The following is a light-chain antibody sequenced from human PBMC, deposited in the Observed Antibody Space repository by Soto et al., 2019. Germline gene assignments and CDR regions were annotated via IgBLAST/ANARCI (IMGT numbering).Light chain of an antibody. J-gene: IGKJ2*01. V-gene: IGKV3-20*01. CDR3: HQYATSPFT. CDR2: ATS. CDR1: ETIGRAY. Sequence: IVLTQSPGTLSLSPGARATVSCRASETIGRAYFAWYQHRPGRTPRLVLSATSNRAAGIPDRFGGSGSGADITLTISGVEPEDFAVYYCHQYATSPFTFGQGTKLE.